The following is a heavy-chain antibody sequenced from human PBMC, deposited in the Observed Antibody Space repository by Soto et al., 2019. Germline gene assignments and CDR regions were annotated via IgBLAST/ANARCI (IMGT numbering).Heavy chain of an antibody. Sequence: QVQLVQSGADVKKPGSSVKVSCQASGVTFSSETLGWVRQAPGQGLEWVGGIIPLFGTASYAQKFQGRVTITADESTSTVYMELRSLKSDDTAVYFCATELGENPASPFDAWGQGTLVTVSS. D-gene: IGHD3-10*01. CDR3: ATELGENPASPFDA. CDR2: IIPLFGTA. J-gene: IGHJ4*02. V-gene: IGHV1-69*01. CDR1: GVTFSSET.